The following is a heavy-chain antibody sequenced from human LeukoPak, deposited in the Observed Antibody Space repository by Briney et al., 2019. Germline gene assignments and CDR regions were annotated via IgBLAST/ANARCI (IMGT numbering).Heavy chain of an antibody. D-gene: IGHD2-8*02. CDR1: GFTFSGYN. CDR3: AKATGTYYYYYGMDV. V-gene: IGHV3-23*01. Sequence: PGGSLRLSCAASGFTFSGYNMNWVRQAPGKGLEWVSAISGSGGSTYYADSVKGRFTISRDNSKNTLYLQMNSLRAEDTAVYYCAKATGTYYYYYGMDVWGQGTTVTVSS. J-gene: IGHJ6*02. CDR2: ISGSGGST.